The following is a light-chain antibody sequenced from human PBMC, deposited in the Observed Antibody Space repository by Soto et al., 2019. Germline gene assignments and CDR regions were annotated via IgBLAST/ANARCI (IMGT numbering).Light chain of an antibody. V-gene: IGLV1-40*01. J-gene: IGLJ1*01. CDR3: QSYDSSLSGYYV. CDR1: SSNIGAGYD. Sequence: QSVLTQPPSVSGAPGQRVTISCTGSSSNIGAGYDVHWYQQLPGTAPKLLIYGNSNRPSGVPDRFSGSKPGTSASLAITGLQAEDEADYYCQSYDSSLSGYYVFGTGTNVTVL. CDR2: GNS.